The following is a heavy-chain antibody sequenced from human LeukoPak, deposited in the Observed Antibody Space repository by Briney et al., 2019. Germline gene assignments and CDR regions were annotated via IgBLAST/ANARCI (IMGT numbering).Heavy chain of an antibody. D-gene: IGHD3-22*01. Sequence: ASVKVSCKASGYTFTGYYMHWVRQAPGQGLEWMGWINPNSGGTNYAQKFQVRVTMTRDTSTSTAYMELSRLRSDDTAVYYCATPGGHYYDSSGYSDFDYWGQGTLVTVSS. CDR2: INPNSGGT. CDR1: GYTFTGYY. J-gene: IGHJ4*02. V-gene: IGHV1-2*02. CDR3: ATPGGHYYDSSGYSDFDY.